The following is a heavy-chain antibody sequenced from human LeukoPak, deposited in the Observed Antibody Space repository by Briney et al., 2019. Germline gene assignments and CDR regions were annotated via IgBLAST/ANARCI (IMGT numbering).Heavy chain of an antibody. V-gene: IGHV1-69*01. CDR3: ARDRPYTGGWRGFDY. CDR2: IIPMFGIA. D-gene: IGHD6-19*01. J-gene: IGHJ4*02. Sequence: GSSAKVSCKASGGTFSRYAISWVRQAPGQGLEWMGGIIPMFGIANYAQKFQGRVTITADESTSTAYMELSSLRSEDTAVYYCARDRPYTGGWRGFDYWGQGTLVTVSS. CDR1: GGTFSRYA.